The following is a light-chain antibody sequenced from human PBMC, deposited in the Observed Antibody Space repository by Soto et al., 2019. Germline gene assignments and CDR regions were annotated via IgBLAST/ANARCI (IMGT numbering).Light chain of an antibody. CDR1: SSDVGGYNY. Sequence: QPVLTQPPSASGSPGQSVTISCTGTSSDVGGYNYVSWYQQHPGKAPKLMIYEVSKRPSGVPDRFSGSKSGNTASLIVSGLQAEDEADYYCTSYAGSNNFGVFGGGTKLTVL. J-gene: IGLJ3*02. CDR2: EVS. CDR3: TSYAGSNNFGV. V-gene: IGLV2-8*01.